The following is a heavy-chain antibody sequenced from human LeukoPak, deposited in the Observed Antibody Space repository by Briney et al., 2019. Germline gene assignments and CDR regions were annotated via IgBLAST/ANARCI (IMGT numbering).Heavy chain of an antibody. CDR3: ARASGDYGDLYWYFDL. J-gene: IGHJ2*01. Sequence: SETLSLTCTVSGGSISSYYWSWIRQPPGKGLEWIGYIYYTGGTNYNPSLRSRVATSIDPSKNHFSLKLNSVTAADTAVYYCARASGDYGDLYWYFDLWGRGTLVTVSS. CDR2: IYYTGGT. D-gene: IGHD4-17*01. CDR1: GGSISSYY. V-gene: IGHV4-59*01.